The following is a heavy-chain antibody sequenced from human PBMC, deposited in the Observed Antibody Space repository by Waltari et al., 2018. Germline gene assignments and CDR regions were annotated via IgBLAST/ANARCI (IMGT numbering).Heavy chain of an antibody. J-gene: IGHJ4*02. Sequence: QVQLVESGGGVVQRGGSLRLCVSGLGFPFRTYALHWVRQAPGRGLEWMTFISSDGSDKFYADSVRGRFSISRDNSKNSVFLEADSLRPEDTAIYYCARTQYSFDFDCWGQGTLVTVSP. D-gene: IGHD4-4*01. CDR3: ARTQYSFDFDC. CDR2: ISSDGSDK. V-gene: IGHV3-30*16. CDR1: GFPFRTYA.